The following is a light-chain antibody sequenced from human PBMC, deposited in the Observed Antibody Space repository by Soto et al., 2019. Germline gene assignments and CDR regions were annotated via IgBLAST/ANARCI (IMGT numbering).Light chain of an antibody. CDR1: QTISSY. Sequence: DIQLTQSPSSLSASVGDRVTLTCRTSQTISSYLNWYQQKPGKAPKLLISAASGLQSWVPSRFSGSGSGTDFTLTITTLQPEDFATYYCQQSYNLPYTFGQGTKLEIK. V-gene: IGKV1-39*01. J-gene: IGKJ2*01. CDR3: QQSYNLPYT. CDR2: AAS.